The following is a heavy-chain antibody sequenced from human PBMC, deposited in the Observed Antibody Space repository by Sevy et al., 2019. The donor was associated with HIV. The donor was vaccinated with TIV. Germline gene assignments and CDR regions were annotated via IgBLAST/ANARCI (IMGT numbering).Heavy chain of an antibody. CDR2: IKSKTDGGTT. V-gene: IGHV3-15*01. D-gene: IGHD3-10*01. Sequence: GSLRLSCAASGFTFSNAWMSWVRQAPGKGLEWVGRIKSKTDGGTTDYAAPVKGRFTISRDDSKNTLYLQMNSLKTEDTAVYYCTLWFGKDYYYYYYGMDVWGQGTTVTISS. CDR1: GFTFSNAW. J-gene: IGHJ6*02. CDR3: TLWFGKDYYYYYYGMDV.